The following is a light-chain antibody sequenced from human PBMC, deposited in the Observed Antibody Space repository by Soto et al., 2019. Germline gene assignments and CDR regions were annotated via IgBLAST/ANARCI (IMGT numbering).Light chain of an antibody. V-gene: IGKV3-20*01. Sequence: VVMTQSPRTLSLSPGERATLSCRASQNIKSNYVGWYQQKPGQAPTLLIYGASARATGVPDRFSGSGSGTDFTLIINRLEPEDFAVYYCQQHGTSITFGGGTKLESK. J-gene: IGKJ4*01. CDR1: QNIKSNY. CDR3: QQHGTSIT. CDR2: GAS.